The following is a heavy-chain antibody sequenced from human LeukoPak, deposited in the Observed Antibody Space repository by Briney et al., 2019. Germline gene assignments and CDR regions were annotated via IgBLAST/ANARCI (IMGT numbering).Heavy chain of an antibody. J-gene: IGHJ4*02. V-gene: IGHV5-51*01. Sequence: GESLKISCKVSGYSFTTYWIGWVRQMPGKGLEWMGSINPRDSDTKYSPSFQGQVTISVDKSISTAYLQWSSLKASDPAMYYCARQSVDGRYTFDYWGQGTLVTVSS. CDR1: GYSFTTYW. CDR3: ARQSVDGRYTFDY. CDR2: INPRDSDT. D-gene: IGHD1-1*01.